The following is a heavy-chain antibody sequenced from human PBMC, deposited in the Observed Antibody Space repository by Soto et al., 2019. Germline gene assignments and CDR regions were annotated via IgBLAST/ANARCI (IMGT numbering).Heavy chain of an antibody. CDR3: ARDRYSYGLGYYYGMDV. CDR2: ISGSGGSK. D-gene: IGHD5-18*01. Sequence: PGGSLRLSCAASGFTFSSYAMTWVRQAPGKGLKWVSAISGSGGSKNYAKSLKGRFTFSRDNSKNTLYLQMNSLRAEDTALYYCARDRYSYGLGYYYGMDVWGQGTTVTSP. CDR1: GFTFSSYA. J-gene: IGHJ6*02. V-gene: IGHV3-23*01.